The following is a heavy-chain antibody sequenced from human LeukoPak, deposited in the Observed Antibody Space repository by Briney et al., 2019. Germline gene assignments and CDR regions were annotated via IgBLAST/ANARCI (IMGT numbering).Heavy chain of an antibody. J-gene: IGHJ4*02. D-gene: IGHD5-18*01. CDR1: GGTFSSYA. Sequence: AASVKVSCKASGGTFSSYAISWVRQAPGQGLEWMGRIIPILGIANYAQKFQGSVTITADKSTSTAYMELSSLRFEDTAVYYCATRYSYGYGFDYWGQGTLVTVSS. CDR2: IIPILGIA. V-gene: IGHV1-69*04. CDR3: ATRYSYGYGFDY.